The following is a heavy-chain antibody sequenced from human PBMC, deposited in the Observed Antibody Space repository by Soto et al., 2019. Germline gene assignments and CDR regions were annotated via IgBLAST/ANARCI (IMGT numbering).Heavy chain of an antibody. CDR2: IYYSGST. CDR3: ARQDDVLRFLEWSSTPVYYMDV. D-gene: IGHD3-3*01. Sequence: PSWTLSLTCTVAGGSISSYYWSWIRQPPGKGLEWIGYIYYSGSTNYNPSLKSRVTISVDTSKNQFSLKLSSVTAADTAVYYCARQDDVLRFLEWSSTPVYYMDVWGKGTTVTVSS. J-gene: IGHJ6*03. V-gene: IGHV4-59*08. CDR1: GGSISSYY.